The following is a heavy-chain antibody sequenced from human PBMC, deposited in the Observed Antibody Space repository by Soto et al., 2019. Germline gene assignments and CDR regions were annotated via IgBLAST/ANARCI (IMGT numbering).Heavy chain of an antibody. CDR3: ARGAYYYDSSGYYYFDY. CDR1: GYSISSGYY. CDR2: IYHSGST. J-gene: IGHJ4*02. Sequence: ASETLSLTCAVSGYSISSGYYWGWIRQPPGKGLEWIGSIYHSGSTYYNPSLKSRVTISVDTSKNQFSLKLSSVTAADTAVYYCARGAYYYDSSGYYYFDYWGQGTLVTVSS. V-gene: IGHV4-38-2*01. D-gene: IGHD3-22*01.